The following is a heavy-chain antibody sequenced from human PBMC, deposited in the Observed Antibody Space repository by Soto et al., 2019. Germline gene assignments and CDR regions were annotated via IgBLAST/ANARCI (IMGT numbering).Heavy chain of an antibody. Sequence: QVQLVQSGAEVKKPESSVKFSCKAPGGTFSTYAISWVRQAPGQGLEWMGGIIPMFGTANYAQRFQDRVPITADESTNTVYRELSSLRSEDTAVYFCASGIQLWLRRINNGYSGWGQGTLVTVSS. D-gene: IGHD5-18*01. CDR3: ASGIQLWLRRINNGYSG. V-gene: IGHV1-69*12. CDR2: IIPMFGTA. CDR1: GGTFSTYA. J-gene: IGHJ4*02.